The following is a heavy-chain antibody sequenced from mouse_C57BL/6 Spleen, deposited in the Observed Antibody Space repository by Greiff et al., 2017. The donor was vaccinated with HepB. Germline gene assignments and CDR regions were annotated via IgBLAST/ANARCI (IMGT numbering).Heavy chain of an antibody. Sequence: VQLQQSGAELARPGASVKLSCTASGYTFTSYGISWVKQRTGQGLEWIGEIYPRSGNTYYNEKFKGKATLTADKSSSTAYMELRSLTSEDSAVYYCARSDYDPRREGYYYAIDYWGQGTSVTVSS. J-gene: IGHJ4*01. CDR3: ARSDYDPRREGYYYAIDY. D-gene: IGHD2-4*01. CDR1: GYTFTSYG. V-gene: IGHV1-81*01. CDR2: IYPRSGNT.